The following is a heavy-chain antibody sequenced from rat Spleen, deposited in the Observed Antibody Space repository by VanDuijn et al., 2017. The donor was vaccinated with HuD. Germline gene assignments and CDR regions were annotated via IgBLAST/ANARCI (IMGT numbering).Heavy chain of an antibody. CDR1: GFTFSDYT. V-gene: IGHV5-7*01. D-gene: IGHD4-4*01. CDR3: ARLRGFYAADY. Sequence: EVQLVESGGGLVQPGRSLKLSCAASGFTFSDYTMAWVRPAPKKGLEWVATISYDGSSTYYRDSVKGRFTISRDNAKSTLYLQMDSLRSEDTATYYCARLRGFYAADYWGQGVMVTVSS. CDR2: ISYDGSST. J-gene: IGHJ2*01.